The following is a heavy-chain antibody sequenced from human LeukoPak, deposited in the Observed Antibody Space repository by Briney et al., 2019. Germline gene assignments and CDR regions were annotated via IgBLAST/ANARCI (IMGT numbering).Heavy chain of an antibody. J-gene: IGHJ6*03. Sequence: ASVKVSCKASGYTFTSYGISWVRQAPGQGLEWMGWISAYNGNTNYAQKLQGRVTMTTDTSTSTAYMELRSLRSDDTAVYYCARVLRSVRGVIWRYYYYMDVWGKGTTVTISS. CDR3: ARVLRSVRGVIWRYYYYMDV. D-gene: IGHD3-10*01. CDR1: GYTFTSYG. V-gene: IGHV1-18*01. CDR2: ISAYNGNT.